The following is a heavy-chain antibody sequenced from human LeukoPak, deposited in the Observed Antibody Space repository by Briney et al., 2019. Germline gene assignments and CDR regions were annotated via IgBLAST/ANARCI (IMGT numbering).Heavy chain of an antibody. CDR1: GGSFSGYY. CDR3: ARMGGYSGYATH. J-gene: IGHJ4*02. D-gene: IGHD5-12*01. Sequence: PSETLSLTCAVYGGSFSGYYWSWIRQPPGKGLEWIGEINHSGGTNYNPSLKSRVTISVDTSKNQFSLNLSSVTAADTAVYYCARMGGYSGYATHWGQGTLVTVSS. V-gene: IGHV4-34*01. CDR2: INHSGGT.